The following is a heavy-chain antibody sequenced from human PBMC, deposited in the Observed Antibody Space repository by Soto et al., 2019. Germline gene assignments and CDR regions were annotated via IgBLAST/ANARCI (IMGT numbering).Heavy chain of an antibody. J-gene: IGHJ4*02. CDR2: RRDRAPGYST. CDR3: ARVRGRGTYELDY. Sequence: GSLSLPCAASQFNFRDHYMDWVRQAPGKGLEWVGRRRDRAPGYSTEYAATVKGRFTSSGDDSRASLYLQMDTLKTEDTALYYCARVRGRGTYELDYWGQGTLVTVSS. CDR1: QFNFRDHY. D-gene: IGHD1-26*01. V-gene: IGHV3-72*01.